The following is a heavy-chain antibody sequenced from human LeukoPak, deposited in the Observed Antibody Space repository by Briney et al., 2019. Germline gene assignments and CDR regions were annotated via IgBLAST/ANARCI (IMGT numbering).Heavy chain of an antibody. CDR2: IYYSEST. CDR3: ARTSSSGLVGGYYFDY. Sequence: SETLSLTCTVSGGSISSYYWTWIRQPPGKGLEWIGYIYYSESTYYNPSLKSRVTISVDTSKNQFSLKLSSVTAADTAVYYCARTSSSGLVGGYYFDYWGQGTLVTVSS. CDR1: GGSISSYY. J-gene: IGHJ4*02. D-gene: IGHD6-19*01. V-gene: IGHV4-59*08.